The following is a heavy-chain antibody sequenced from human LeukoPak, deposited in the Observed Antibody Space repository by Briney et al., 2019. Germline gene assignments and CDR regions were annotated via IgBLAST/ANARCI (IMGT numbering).Heavy chain of an antibody. CDR3: GKGNTYGYVRGGIDY. CDR2: ISGSGDNT. J-gene: IGHJ4*02. CDR1: GFTFSSYS. Sequence: GGSLRLSCAASGFTFSSYSMNWVRQAPGKGPEWVSTISGSGDNTYYADSVKGRFTLSRDNSKNTLYLQLSSLRAEDTAVYYCGKGNTYGYVRGGIDYWGQGTLVTVSS. D-gene: IGHD5-18*01. V-gene: IGHV3-23*01.